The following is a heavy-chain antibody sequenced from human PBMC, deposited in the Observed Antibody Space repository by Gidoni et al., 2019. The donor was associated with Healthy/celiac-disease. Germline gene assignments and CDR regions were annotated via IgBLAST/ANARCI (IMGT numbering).Heavy chain of an antibody. Sequence: EVQLVESGGGLIQPGGSLRLSCAASGFTASSNYMRWVRQAPGKGLEWVSVIYSGGSTYYADSVKGRFTISRDNSKNTLYLQMNSLRAEDTAVYYCAGMDCSSTSCYFNYYYGMDVWGQGTTVTVSS. CDR1: GFTASSNY. D-gene: IGHD2-2*01. J-gene: IGHJ6*02. CDR3: AGMDCSSTSCYFNYYYGMDV. V-gene: IGHV3-53*01. CDR2: IYSGGST.